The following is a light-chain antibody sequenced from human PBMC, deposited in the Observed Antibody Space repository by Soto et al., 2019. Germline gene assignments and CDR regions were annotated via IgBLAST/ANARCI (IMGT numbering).Light chain of an antibody. Sequence: DIQMTQSPPSLSASVGDRVTITCRASQGIRNFVAWYQQKPGKAPKLLIYAASTLHSGVPSRFRGSGSGTDFTLTINSLQPEDVATYSCQKYSSVPVFGPGTKVEIK. J-gene: IGKJ3*01. V-gene: IGKV1-27*01. CDR1: QGIRNF. CDR2: AAS. CDR3: QKYSSVPV.